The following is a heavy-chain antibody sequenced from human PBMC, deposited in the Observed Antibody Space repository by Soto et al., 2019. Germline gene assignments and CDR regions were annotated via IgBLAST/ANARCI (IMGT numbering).Heavy chain of an antibody. CDR1: GGSSSSYY. V-gene: IGHV4-59*01. D-gene: IGHD3-10*01. J-gene: IGHJ4*02. CDR2: IYYSGST. CDR3: ARAPRGNYGYPSYFDY. Sequence: PSETLSLTCPVSGGSSSSYYWSWIRTPQGKGLEWIGYIYYSGSTNYNPSLKSRVTISVDTSKNQFSLKLSSVTAADTAVYYCARAPRGNYGYPSYFDYWGQGTLVTVSS.